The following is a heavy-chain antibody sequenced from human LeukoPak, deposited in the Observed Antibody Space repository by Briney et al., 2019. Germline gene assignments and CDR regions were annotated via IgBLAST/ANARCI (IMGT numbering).Heavy chain of an antibody. D-gene: IGHD6-13*01. CDR3: ARGGSSRFHQ. CDR1: GFTFTTYW. Sequence: GGSLRLSCAASGFTFTTYWMSWVRQAPGKGLEWVAKISPDGSEKYYVDSVKGRFTISRDNAKNSLDLQMSSLRADDTAVYYCARGGSSRFHQWGQGTLVTVSS. J-gene: IGHJ4*02. CDR2: ISPDGSEK. V-gene: IGHV3-7*04.